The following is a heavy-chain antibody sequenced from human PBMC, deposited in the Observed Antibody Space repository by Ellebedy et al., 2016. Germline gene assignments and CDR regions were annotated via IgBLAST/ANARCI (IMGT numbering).Heavy chain of an antibody. V-gene: IGHV3-23*01. Sequence: GESLKISCAASGFMFNSYAMSWVRQAPGKGLEWVSRITGSGGRTDYADSVKGRFTISRDNSKNMVYMQMSRLRGEDAAIYYCAKEGFRASDWYTDFWGQGTPVTVSA. D-gene: IGHD6-19*01. CDR3: AKEGFRASDWYTDF. CDR1: GFMFNSYA. CDR2: ITGSGGRT. J-gene: IGHJ4*02.